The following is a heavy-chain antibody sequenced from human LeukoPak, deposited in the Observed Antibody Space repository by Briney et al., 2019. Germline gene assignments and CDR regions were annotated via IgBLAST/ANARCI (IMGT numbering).Heavy chain of an antibody. CDR1: GFTFRKYG. CDR2: IWFDGSKK. CDR3: ATKDILFAGASETSDV. V-gene: IGHV3-33*01. J-gene: IGHJ3*01. Sequence: GGSLRLSCAASGFTFRKYGMHWVRRAPGKGLEWVALIWFDGSKKYHADSVKGRFTITRDNSNNTLYLQINSLRAEDTVVYYCATKDILFAGASETSDVWGQGTLVSVSS.